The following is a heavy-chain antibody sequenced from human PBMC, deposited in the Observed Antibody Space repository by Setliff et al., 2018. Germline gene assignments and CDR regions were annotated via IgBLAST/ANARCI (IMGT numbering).Heavy chain of an antibody. J-gene: IGHJ3*02. CDR3: ARRLRESHAFHI. Sequence: PSETLSLTCTVSGGSISSDDNYWSWIRLPPGKGLEWIGYIHNSGTAYYNPSLRSRLTISVDTSKNQFSLKLNSVTAADTAVYYCARRLRESHAFHIWGQGTLVTLS. CDR1: GGSISSDDNY. V-gene: IGHV4-30-4*08. CDR2: IHNSGTA. D-gene: IGHD2-15*01.